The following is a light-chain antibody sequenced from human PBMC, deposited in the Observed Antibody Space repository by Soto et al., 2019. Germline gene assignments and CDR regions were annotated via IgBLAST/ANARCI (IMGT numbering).Light chain of an antibody. V-gene: IGKV3-15*01. CDR3: QQYNNWRA. CDR1: QSVSSN. J-gene: IGKJ1*01. Sequence: EIVMTQSPATLSLSPGERATLSCRASQSVSSNLAWYQQKPGQAPRLLIYDASTRATGIPARISGSGSGTDFTLTISSLQSEDFAVYYCQQYNNWRAFGQGTRWIS. CDR2: DAS.